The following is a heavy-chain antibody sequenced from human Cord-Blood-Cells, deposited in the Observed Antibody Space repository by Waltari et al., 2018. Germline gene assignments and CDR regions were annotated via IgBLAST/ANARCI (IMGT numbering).Heavy chain of an antibody. CDR1: GGSISSSSYY. Sequence: QLQLQESGPGLVKPSETLSLTCTVSGGSISSSSYYWGWIRQPPGKGLEWIGSIYYSGSNYSHPSLKRRVTISVDTSKNQFSLKLSSVTAADTAVYYCASQAGYNWFDPWGQGTLVTVSS. CDR3: ASQAGYNWFDP. J-gene: IGHJ5*02. CDR2: IYYSGSN. V-gene: IGHV4-39*01. D-gene: IGHD6-13*01.